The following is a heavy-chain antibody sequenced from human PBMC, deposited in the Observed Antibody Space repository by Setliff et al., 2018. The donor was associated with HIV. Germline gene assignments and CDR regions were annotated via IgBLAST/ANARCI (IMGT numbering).Heavy chain of an antibody. J-gene: IGHJ4*02. CDR3: VRDLARVIAH. CDR2: IRYDGIIE. V-gene: IGHV3-30*02. CDR1: GFTFSNSG. Sequence: PGGSLRLSCAASGFTFSNSGIHWVRQAPGKGLEWVAFIRYDGIIEHYRDSVRGRFTISRDNGKNAVYLQMNSLTAEDTALYYCVRDLARVIAHWGQGTLVTVSS. D-gene: IGHD2-21*01.